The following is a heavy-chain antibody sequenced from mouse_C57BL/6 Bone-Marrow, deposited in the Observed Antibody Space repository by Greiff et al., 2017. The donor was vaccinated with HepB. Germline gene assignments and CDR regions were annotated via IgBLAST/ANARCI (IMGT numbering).Heavy chain of an antibody. Sequence: QVQLQESGPELVKPGASVKISCKASGYAFSSSWMNWVKQRPGKGLEWIGRIYPGDGDTNYNGKFKGKATLTADKSSSTAYMQLSSLTSEDSAVYFCARGEDYWGQGTTLTVSS. J-gene: IGHJ2*01. CDR3: ARGEDY. CDR2: IYPGDGDT. CDR1: GYAFSSSW. V-gene: IGHV1-82*01.